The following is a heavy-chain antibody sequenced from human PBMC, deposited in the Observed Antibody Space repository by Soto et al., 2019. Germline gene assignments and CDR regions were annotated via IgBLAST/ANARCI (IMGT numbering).Heavy chain of an antibody. J-gene: IGHJ4*02. Sequence: QLVQSGGGLVKPGGSLRLSCGASGFSFSDHYMSWIRQAPGKGLEWLSYISPRSNYREYADSVKGRHFISRDNAKKSLFLQMNSLRAEDTAVYYCVRGGGGGQFDSWGQGTLVTVSS. CDR1: GFSFSDHY. D-gene: IGHD2-21*01. CDR2: ISPRSNYR. V-gene: IGHV3-11*06. CDR3: VRGGGGGQFDS.